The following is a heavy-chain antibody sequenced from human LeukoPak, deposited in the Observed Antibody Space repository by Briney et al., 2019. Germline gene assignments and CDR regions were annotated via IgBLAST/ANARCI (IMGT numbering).Heavy chain of an antibody. V-gene: IGHV3-48*01. D-gene: IGHD6-19*01. CDR3: ARDGQWLAYYYYYYYMDV. J-gene: IGHJ6*03. CDR1: GFTFSSYS. CDR2: ISSSSSTI. Sequence: GGSLRLSCAASGFTFSSYSMNWVRQAPGKGLEWVSYISSSSSTIYYADSVKGRFTISRDNAKNSLYLQMNSPRAEDTAVYYCARDGQWLAYYYYYYYMDVWGKGTTVTVSS.